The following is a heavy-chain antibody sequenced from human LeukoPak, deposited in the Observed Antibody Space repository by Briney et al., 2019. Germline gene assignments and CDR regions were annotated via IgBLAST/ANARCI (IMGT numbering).Heavy chain of an antibody. J-gene: IGHJ4*02. CDR2: INPNSGGT. V-gene: IGHV1-2*02. Sequence: GASVKVSCKASGYTFTGYYMHWVRQAPGQELEWMVWINPNSGGTNYAQKFQGRVTMTRDTSISTAYMELSRLRSDDTAVYYCARDPMYYYDSSGYLYWGQGTLVTVSS. CDR3: ARDPMYYYDSSGYLY. D-gene: IGHD3-22*01. CDR1: GYTFTGYY.